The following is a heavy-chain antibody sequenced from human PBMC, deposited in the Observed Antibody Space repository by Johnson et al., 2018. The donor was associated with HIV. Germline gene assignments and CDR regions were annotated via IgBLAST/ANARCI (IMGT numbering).Heavy chain of an antibody. D-gene: IGHD1-26*01. Sequence: VQLVESGGGLVQPGMSLRLSCAASGFTFSSYWMSWVRQAPGKGLEWVANIKQDGSEKYYVDSVKGRFTISRDNAKNSLYLQMNSLRAEDTAVYYCARRYSGSYGAFDIWGQGTMVTVSS. CDR2: IKQDGSEK. CDR3: ARRYSGSYGAFDI. CDR1: GFTFSSYW. V-gene: IGHV3-7*05. J-gene: IGHJ3*02.